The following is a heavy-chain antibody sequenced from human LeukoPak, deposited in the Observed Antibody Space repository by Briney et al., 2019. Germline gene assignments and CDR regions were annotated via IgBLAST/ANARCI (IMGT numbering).Heavy chain of an antibody. Sequence: PSETLSLTCTVSGGSITSNSYSWGWIRQPPGKGLQWIVTLSHAGTNYYNPSLKSRVTMPVDRSKNQFSLKLTSVTDTETAVYYCARLRGGVQLWGDWGQGTLVTVSS. V-gene: IGHV4-39*01. D-gene: IGHD5-18*01. CDR3: ARLRGGVQLWGD. CDR1: GGSITSNSYS. J-gene: IGHJ4*02. CDR2: LSHAGTN.